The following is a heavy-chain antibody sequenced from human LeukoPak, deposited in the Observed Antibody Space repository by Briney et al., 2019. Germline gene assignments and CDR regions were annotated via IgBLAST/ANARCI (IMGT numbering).Heavy chain of an antibody. CDR3: ARDIGYEILDY. J-gene: IGHJ4*02. Sequence: GGSLRLSCAASGFTFSSYPMHWVRQAPGKGLEYVSAVSSNGGSTSYANSVKGRFTISRDNPKNTLYLQMGSLRAEDMAVYYCARDIGYEILDYWGQGTLVTVSS. D-gene: IGHD5-12*01. CDR1: GFTFSSYP. CDR2: VSSNGGST. V-gene: IGHV3-64*01.